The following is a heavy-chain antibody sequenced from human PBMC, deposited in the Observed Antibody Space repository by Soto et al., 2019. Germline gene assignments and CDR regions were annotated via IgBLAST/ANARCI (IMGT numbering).Heavy chain of an antibody. V-gene: IGHV4-30-4*01. J-gene: IGHJ4*02. CDR3: GRVIITATGTSGFDS. CDR1: GGSIRSSDYY. D-gene: IGHD6-13*01. CDR2: VYYSESA. Sequence: QVQLQESGPGLVKPSQTLSLTCTVSGGSIRSSDYYWSWIRQPPGKGLEWIGYVYYSESAYYNPSLQSRGFISIDTSKNQFSLTLSSVPAADTAVYYCGRVIITATGTSGFDSWGQGTLVTVSS.